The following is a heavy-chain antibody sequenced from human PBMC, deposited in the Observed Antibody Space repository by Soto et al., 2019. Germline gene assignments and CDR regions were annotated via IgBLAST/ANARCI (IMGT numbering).Heavy chain of an antibody. V-gene: IGHV3-30-3*01. CDR3: AKDMNGHYYGSGSYWDYDYYGMDV. J-gene: IGHJ6*02. CDR2: ISYDGSNK. CDR1: GFTFSSYA. Sequence: GGSLRLSCAASGFTFSSYAMHWVRQAPGKGLEWVAVISYDGSNKYYADSVKGRFTISRDNSKNTLYLQMNSLRAEDTAVYYWAKDMNGHYYGSGSYWDYDYYGMDVWGQGTTVTVSS. D-gene: IGHD3-10*01.